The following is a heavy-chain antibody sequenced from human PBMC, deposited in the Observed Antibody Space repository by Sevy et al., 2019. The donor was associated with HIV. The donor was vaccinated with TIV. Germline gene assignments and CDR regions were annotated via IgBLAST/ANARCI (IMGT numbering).Heavy chain of an antibody. D-gene: IGHD5-18*01. CDR3: VREGLGGFSYSLDC. CDR1: GFTFSSYW. J-gene: IGHJ4*02. Sequence: GGSLRLSCAASGFTFSSYWMSWVRQAPGKGLEWVATMKQDGSEQYYVDSVKGRFTISRDNAKHSLYLQMNSLRAEDTAVYYCVREGLGGFSYSLDCWGQGTLVIVSS. CDR2: MKQDGSEQ. V-gene: IGHV3-7*01.